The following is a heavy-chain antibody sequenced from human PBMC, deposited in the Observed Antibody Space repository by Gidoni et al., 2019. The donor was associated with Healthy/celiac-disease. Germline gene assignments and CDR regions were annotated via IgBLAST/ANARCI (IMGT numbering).Heavy chain of an antibody. CDR3: TTDHPYYDFWSGYYTYYFDY. Sequence: EVQLVESGGGLVKTGGSLRLSCAASGFTFSNAWMSWVRQAPGKGLEWVGRIKSKTDGGTTDYAAPMKGIFTISRDDSKNTLYLQMNSLKTEDTAVYYCTTDHPYYDFWSGYYTYYFDYWGQGTLATVSS. J-gene: IGHJ4*02. V-gene: IGHV3-15*01. D-gene: IGHD3-3*01. CDR2: IKSKTDGGTT. CDR1: GFTFSNAW.